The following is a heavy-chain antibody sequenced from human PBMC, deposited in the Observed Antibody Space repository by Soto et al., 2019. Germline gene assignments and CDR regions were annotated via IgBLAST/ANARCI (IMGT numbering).Heavy chain of an antibody. Sequence: QVQLVQSGAEVKKPGSSVKVSCKASGGTFSNYALTWVRQAPGQGLEWMGGIIPLSGTPNYAQKFQGRVTITADKSTTIVYMELSSLRSEDTAVYYCTRGIQLWSWGQGTLVTVSS. J-gene: IGHJ5*02. CDR2: IIPLSGTP. CDR3: TRGIQLWS. CDR1: GGTFSNYA. D-gene: IGHD5-18*01. V-gene: IGHV1-69*06.